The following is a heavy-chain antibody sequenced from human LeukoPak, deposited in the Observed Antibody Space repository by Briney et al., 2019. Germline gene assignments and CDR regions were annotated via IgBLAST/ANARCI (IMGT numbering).Heavy chain of an antibody. CDR3: ARGYQLWSPLIDDY. Sequence: ASLKVSCKASGYPFSSYDINWVRQAPGQGLEWMGWINPNSGGTNYAQKFQGRVTMTRDTSISTAYMELSRLRSDDTAVYYCARGYQLWSPLIDDYWGQGTLVTVSS. D-gene: IGHD5-18*01. J-gene: IGHJ4*02. CDR1: GYPFSSYD. CDR2: INPNSGGT. V-gene: IGHV1-2*02.